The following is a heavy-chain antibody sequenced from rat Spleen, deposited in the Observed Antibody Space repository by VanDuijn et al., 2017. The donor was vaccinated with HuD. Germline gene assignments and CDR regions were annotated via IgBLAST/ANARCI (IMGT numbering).Heavy chain of an antibody. Sequence: EVQLVESGGGLVQPGRSLRLSCVASGFTFNNYWMTWIRQAPGKGLEWVASISYDGSSTYYRDSVKGRFTVSRDDAESTLYLQMDSLRSEDTATYYCARPDYSRFDYWGQGVMVTVSS. CDR3: ARPDYSRFDY. J-gene: IGHJ2*01. CDR2: ISYDGSST. CDR1: GFTFNNYW. V-gene: IGHV5-31*01. D-gene: IGHD1-2*01.